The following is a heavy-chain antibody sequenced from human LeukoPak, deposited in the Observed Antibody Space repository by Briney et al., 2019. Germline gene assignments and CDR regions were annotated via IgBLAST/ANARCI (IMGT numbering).Heavy chain of an antibody. Sequence: ASVKVSCKASGYTFTGNYIHWVRQAPGQGLEWMGWINPNSGGTKYAQKFQGRVTMTRDMSTSTVYMELSSLRSEDTAVYYCAREGIAAAGTGNWFDPWGQGTLVTVSS. V-gene: IGHV1-2*02. CDR2: INPNSGGT. CDR1: GYTFTGNY. J-gene: IGHJ5*02. D-gene: IGHD6-13*01. CDR3: AREGIAAAGTGNWFDP.